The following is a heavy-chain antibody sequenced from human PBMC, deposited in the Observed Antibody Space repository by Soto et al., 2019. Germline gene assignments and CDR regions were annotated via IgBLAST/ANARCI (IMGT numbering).Heavy chain of an antibody. CDR1: GGSISSSSYY. V-gene: IGHV4-39*01. CDR2: IYYSGST. D-gene: IGHD6-6*01. J-gene: IGHJ6*02. Sequence: SETLSLTCTVSGGSISSSSYYWGWIRQPPGKGLEWIGSIYYSGSTYYNPSLKSRVTISVDTSKNQFSLKLSSVTAADTAVYYCARLRQLVTPSPYYYYYGMDVWGQGTTVTVSS. CDR3: ARLRQLVTPSPYYYYYGMDV.